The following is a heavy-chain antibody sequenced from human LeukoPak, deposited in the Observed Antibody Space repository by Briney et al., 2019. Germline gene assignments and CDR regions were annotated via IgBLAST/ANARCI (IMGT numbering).Heavy chain of an antibody. D-gene: IGHD2-8*02. CDR2: IKPTGSRT. J-gene: IGHJ4*02. CDR1: GYTFTNYY. Sequence: GASVKVSCKASGYTFTNYYMHWVRQAPGQGLEWMGLIKPTGSRTNYAQKFRGRGTMTRDTSTTTVYMELSSLRTEDTAVYYCAREESGGYFDYWGQGTLVTVSS. V-gene: IGHV1-46*01. CDR3: AREESGGYFDY.